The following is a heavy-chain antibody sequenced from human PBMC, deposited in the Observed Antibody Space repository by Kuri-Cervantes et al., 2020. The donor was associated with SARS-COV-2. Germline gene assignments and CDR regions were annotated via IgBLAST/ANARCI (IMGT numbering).Heavy chain of an antibody. V-gene: IGHV4-34*01. CDR2: INHSGST. Sequence: SETLSLTCAVYGGSFSGYYWSWIRQPPGKGLEWIGEINHSGSTNYNPSLKSRVTISVDTSKNQFSLKLSSVTAADTAVYYCARVTSGYYPNYYYGVDVWGQGTTVTVSS. J-gene: IGHJ6*02. D-gene: IGHD3-3*01. CDR1: GGSFSGYY. CDR3: ARVTSGYYPNYYYGVDV.